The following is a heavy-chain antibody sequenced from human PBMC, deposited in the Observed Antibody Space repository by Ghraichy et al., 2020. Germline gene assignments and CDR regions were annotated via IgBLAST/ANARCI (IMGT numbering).Heavy chain of an antibody. CDR3: AKDDIAAARRNWFDP. Sequence: GGSLRLSCAASVFTFSSYGMHWVRQAPGKGLEWVAVISYDGSNKYYADSVKGRFTISRDNSKNTLYLQMNSLRAEDTAVYYCAKDDIAAARRNWFDPWGQGTLVTVSS. CDR1: VFTFSSYG. D-gene: IGHD6-13*01. J-gene: IGHJ5*02. CDR2: ISYDGSNK. V-gene: IGHV3-30*18.